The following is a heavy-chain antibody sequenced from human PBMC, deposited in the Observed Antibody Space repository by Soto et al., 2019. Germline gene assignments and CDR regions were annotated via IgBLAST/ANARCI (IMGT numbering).Heavy chain of an antibody. CDR3: ARGRYCLAGRCFPNWFDS. CDR2: VYYRGRS. J-gene: IGHJ5*01. Sequence: KPSETLSLTCTVSGGSVTNSSYYWGWIRQSPGKGLEWIGSVYYRGRSYSKSSVKSRVTISVDTSKNQFSLNLNSVTAADTAVYFCARGRYCLAGRCFPNWFDSWGQGALVTVSS. D-gene: IGHD2-15*01. CDR1: GGSVTNSSYY. V-gene: IGHV4-39*07.